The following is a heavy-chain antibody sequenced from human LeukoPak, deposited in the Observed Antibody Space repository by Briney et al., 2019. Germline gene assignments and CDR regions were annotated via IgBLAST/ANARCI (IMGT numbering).Heavy chain of an antibody. CDR3: ARERDGYNYGVGY. D-gene: IGHD5-24*01. Sequence: SVKVSCKASGGTFSSYAISWVRQAPGQGLEWMGRIIPIFGTANYAQKFQGRVTITTDESTSTAYMELSSLRSEDTAVYYCARERDGYNYGVGYWGRGTLVTVSS. CDR1: GGTFSSYA. J-gene: IGHJ4*02. V-gene: IGHV1-69*05. CDR2: IIPIFGTA.